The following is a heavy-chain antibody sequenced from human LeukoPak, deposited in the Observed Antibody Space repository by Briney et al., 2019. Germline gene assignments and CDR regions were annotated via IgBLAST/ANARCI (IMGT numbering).Heavy chain of an antibody. CDR2: LSGSGSII. D-gene: IGHD4/OR15-4a*01. V-gene: IGHV3-48*04. CDR3: ARVRDYGTFDY. CDR1: GFTFSSYW. Sequence: GGSLRLSCAASGFTFSSYWMSWVRQAPGKGLEWVSYLSGSGSIIYYADSVKGRFTISRDNAENSLYLQMNSLRAEDTAVYYCARVRDYGTFDYWGQGALVTVSS. J-gene: IGHJ4*02.